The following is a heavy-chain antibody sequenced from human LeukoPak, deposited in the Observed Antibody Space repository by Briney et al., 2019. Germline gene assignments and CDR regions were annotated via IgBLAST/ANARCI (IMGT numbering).Heavy chain of an antibody. V-gene: IGHV3-21*01. Sequence: PGGSLRLSCAASGFTFSSYSMNWVRQAPGKGLEWVSSISSSSSYIYYADSVKGRFTISRDNAKNSLYLQMNSLRAEDTAVYYCAREPEPLGRYGYFDLWGRGTLVTVSS. J-gene: IGHJ2*01. CDR3: AREPEPLGRYGYFDL. CDR1: GFTFSSYS. D-gene: IGHD1-14*01. CDR2: ISSSSSYI.